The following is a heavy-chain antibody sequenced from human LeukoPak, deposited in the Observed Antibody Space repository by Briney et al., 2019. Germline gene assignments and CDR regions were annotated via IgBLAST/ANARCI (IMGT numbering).Heavy chain of an antibody. J-gene: IGHJ3*02. D-gene: IGHD6-13*01. CDR2: ISYDGSNK. V-gene: IGHV3-30*04. Sequence: GRSLRLSCAASGFTFSSYAMHWVRQAPGKGLEWVAVISYDGSNKYYADSVKGRFTISRDNSKNTLYLQMNSLRAEDTAVYYCRAAGTWPGDAFDIWGQGTMVTVSS. CDR1: GFTFSSYA. CDR3: RAAGTWPGDAFDI.